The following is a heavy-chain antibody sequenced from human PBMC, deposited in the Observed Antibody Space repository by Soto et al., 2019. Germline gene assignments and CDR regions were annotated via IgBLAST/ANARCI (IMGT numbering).Heavy chain of an antibody. V-gene: IGHV3-13*05. CDR2: IGTAGDP. CDR3: ARQILTGAFDI. J-gene: IGHJ3*02. D-gene: IGHD3-9*01. CDR1: GFTFSSYD. Sequence: GGSLRLSCAASGFTFSSYDMHWVRQTIGKGLEWVSGIGTAGDPYYPGSVKGRFTISRENAKNFLYLQMNSLRAGDTAVYYCARQILTGAFDIWGQGTRVTVS.